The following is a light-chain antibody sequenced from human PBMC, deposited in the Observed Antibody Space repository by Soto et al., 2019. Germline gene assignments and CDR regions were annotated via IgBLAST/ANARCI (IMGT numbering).Light chain of an antibody. V-gene: IGKV2-28*01. J-gene: IGKJ5*01. CDR3: MQARQTPIT. CDR1: QSLQHSNGRNY. CDR2: LGS. Sequence: DIVMTQSPLSLPVTPGGPASISCRSSQSLQHSNGRNYLDWYLQKPGQSPQLLIYLGSNRASGVPDRFSSSGSGTDFTLKIRRVEADDVGVYYCMQARQTPITFGQGTRLEIK.